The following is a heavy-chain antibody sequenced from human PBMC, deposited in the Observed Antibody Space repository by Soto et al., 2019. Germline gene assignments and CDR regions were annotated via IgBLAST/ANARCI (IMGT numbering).Heavy chain of an antibody. Sequence: PGGSLIHSCAASGFTFSSYSMNWVRQAPGKGLEWVSSISSSSSYIYYADSVKGRFTISRDNAKNSLYLQMNSLRAEDTAVYYCAREMDNYYGMDVWGQGTTVTVSS. CDR1: GFTFSSYS. V-gene: IGHV3-21*01. CDR2: ISSSSSYI. CDR3: AREMDNYYGMDV. J-gene: IGHJ6*02.